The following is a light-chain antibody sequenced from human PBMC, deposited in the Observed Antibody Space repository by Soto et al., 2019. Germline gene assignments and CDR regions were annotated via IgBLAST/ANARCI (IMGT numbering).Light chain of an antibody. Sequence: DIHMTQSPSSVSASVGDRVTITCRASQGITSWLVWDQQKPGKAPKLLVYAAARLQSGVPSRFSGSGPGTHFTLTISSLQPEDFATYYCQHLHGYPITFGQGTRLEIK. CDR3: QHLHGYPIT. CDR1: QGITSW. CDR2: AAA. J-gene: IGKJ5*01. V-gene: IGKV1-12*01.